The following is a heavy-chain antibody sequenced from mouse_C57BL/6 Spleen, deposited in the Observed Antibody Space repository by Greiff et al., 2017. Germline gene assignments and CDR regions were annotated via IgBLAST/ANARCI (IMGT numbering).Heavy chain of an antibody. CDR3: TPSPDSNYRFAY. Sequence: VQLQQSGAELVRPGASVKLSCTASGFNIKDDYMHWVKQRPEQGLAWIGWIDPENGDTEYASKFQGKDTITADTSSNTAYLQLCSRTSEDTAVYYWTPSPDSNYRFAYWGQGTLVTVSA. V-gene: IGHV14-4*01. J-gene: IGHJ3*01. CDR2: IDPENGDT. D-gene: IGHD2-5*01. CDR1: GFNIKDDY.